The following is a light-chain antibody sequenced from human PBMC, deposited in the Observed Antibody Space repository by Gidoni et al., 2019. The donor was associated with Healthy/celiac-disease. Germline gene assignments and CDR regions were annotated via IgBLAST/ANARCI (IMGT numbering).Light chain of an antibody. Sequence: DMVLTQYPATLSLSPGERATLSCRASQSVSSYLAWYQQKPGQAPRLLLYDASNRATGIPARFSGSGSGTDFTLTISSLEPEDFAVYYCQQRSNWPGTFGQGTKVEIK. J-gene: IGKJ1*01. V-gene: IGKV3-11*01. CDR2: DAS. CDR1: QSVSSY. CDR3: QQRSNWPGT.